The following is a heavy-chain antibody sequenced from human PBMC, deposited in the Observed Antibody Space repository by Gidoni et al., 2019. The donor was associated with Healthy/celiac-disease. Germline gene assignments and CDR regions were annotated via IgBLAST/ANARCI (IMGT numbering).Heavy chain of an antibody. V-gene: IGHV3-21*01. CDR1: GFTFSSYS. Sequence: EVQLVESGGGLVKPGGSLRLSCAASGFTFSSYSMNWVRQAPGKGLEWVSSISSSSSYIYYADSVKGRFTISRDNAKNSLYLKMNSLRAEDTAVYYCASSSGWEQIDYWGQGTLVTVSS. J-gene: IGHJ4*02. CDR3: ASSSGWEQIDY. CDR2: ISSSSSYI. D-gene: IGHD6-19*01.